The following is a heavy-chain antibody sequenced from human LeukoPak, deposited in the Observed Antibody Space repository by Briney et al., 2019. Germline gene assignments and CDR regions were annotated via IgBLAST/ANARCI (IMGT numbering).Heavy chain of an antibody. D-gene: IGHD3-22*01. Sequence: SETLSLTCTVSGGSISSYYWSWIRQPPGKGLEWIGEINHSGSTNYNPSLKSRVTISVDKSKNQFSLKLSSVTAADTAVYYCARVHVNSGYYFGDAFDIWGQGTMVTVSS. CDR2: INHSGST. CDR3: ARVHVNSGYYFGDAFDI. J-gene: IGHJ3*02. V-gene: IGHV4-34*01. CDR1: GGSISSYY.